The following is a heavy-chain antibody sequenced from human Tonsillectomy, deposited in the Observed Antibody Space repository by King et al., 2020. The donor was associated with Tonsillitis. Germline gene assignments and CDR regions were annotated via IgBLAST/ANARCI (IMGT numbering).Heavy chain of an antibody. CDR2: INPNGAST. D-gene: IGHD2-8*01. CDR3: ARVHCANGVCYLIDY. CDR1: GYTFTKYY. Sequence: QLVQSGAEVKQPGASVKISCKASGYTFTKYYIHWVRQAPGQGLEWMGMINPNGASTNYAQNFQGRVTMTRDTSTSTVYMELSSLRSEDTAVYYCARVHCANGVCYLIDYWGQGTLVPVSS. V-gene: IGHV1-46*03. J-gene: IGHJ4*02.